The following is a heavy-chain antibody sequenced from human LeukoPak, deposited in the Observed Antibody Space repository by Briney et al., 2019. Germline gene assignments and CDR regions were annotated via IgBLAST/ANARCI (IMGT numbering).Heavy chain of an antibody. CDR3: ASKDCSSTSCYEPAFDY. D-gene: IGHD2-2*01. CDR1: GGSISSYY. CDR2: IYHSGST. V-gene: IGHV4-59*12. Sequence: SETLSLTCTVSGGSISSYYWSWIRQPPGKGLEWIGYIYHSGSTYYNPSLKSRVTISVDRSKNQFSLKLSSVTAADTAVYYCASKDCSSTSCYEPAFDYWGQGTLVTVSS. J-gene: IGHJ4*02.